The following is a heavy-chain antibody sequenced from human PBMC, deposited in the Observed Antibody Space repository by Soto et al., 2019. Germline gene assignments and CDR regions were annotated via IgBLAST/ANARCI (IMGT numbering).Heavy chain of an antibody. CDR1: GFTFSSYG. Sequence: QVQLVESGGGVVQPGRSLRLSCAASGFTFSSYGMHWVRQAPGKGLEWVAVISYDGSNKYYADSVKGRFTISRDNSKNTLYLQMNSLRAEDTAVYYCGTSGGGLVPFDPWGQGTLVTVSS. CDR3: GTSGGGLVPFDP. CDR2: ISYDGSNK. V-gene: IGHV3-30*03. D-gene: IGHD6-19*01. J-gene: IGHJ5*02.